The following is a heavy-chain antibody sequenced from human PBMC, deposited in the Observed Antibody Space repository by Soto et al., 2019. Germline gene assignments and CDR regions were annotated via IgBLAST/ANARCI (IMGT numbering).Heavy chain of an antibody. CDR3: ARDSSAGAIFASPYYYGMDV. J-gene: IGHJ6*02. V-gene: IGHV1-69*13. CDR1: GGTFSSYA. CDR2: IIPIFGTA. Sequence: ASVKVSCKASGGTFSSYAISWVRQAPGQGLEWMGGIIPIFGTANYAQKFQGRVTITADESTSTAYMELSSLRSEDTAIYYCARDSSAGAIFASPYYYGMDVWGQGTTVTVSS. D-gene: IGHD3-3*01.